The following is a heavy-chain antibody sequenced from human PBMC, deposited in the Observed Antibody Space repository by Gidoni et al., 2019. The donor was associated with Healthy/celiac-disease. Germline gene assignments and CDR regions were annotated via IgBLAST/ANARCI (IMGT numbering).Heavy chain of an antibody. J-gene: IGHJ4*02. CDR3: ARDQGYCSGGSCYPDY. CDR1: GFTFSSYG. CDR2: IWYDGSNK. Sequence: QVQLVESGGGVVQPGRSLRLSCAASGFTFSSYGMHWVRQAPGKGLEWVAVIWYDGSNKYYADSVKGRFTISRDNSKNTLYLQMNSLRAEDTAVYYCARDQGYCSGGSCYPDYWGQGTLVTVSS. D-gene: IGHD2-15*01. V-gene: IGHV3-33*01.